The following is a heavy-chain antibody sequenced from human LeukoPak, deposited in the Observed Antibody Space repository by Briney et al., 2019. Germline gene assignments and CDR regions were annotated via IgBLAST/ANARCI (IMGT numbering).Heavy chain of an antibody. CDR1: GFALSSYE. CDR2: INEDGSNK. D-gene: IGHD6-19*01. J-gene: IGHJ4*02. Sequence: SGRSLRLSCAASGFALSSYEMNWVRQAPGKGLEWVANINEDGSNKWHLGSVKGRFTVSRDNARNSLYLQMNSLRVEDTAVYYTRVIVAVPGYFDYFDFWGQGVLVTVSS. V-gene: IGHV3-7*01. CDR3: RVIVAVPGYFDYFDF.